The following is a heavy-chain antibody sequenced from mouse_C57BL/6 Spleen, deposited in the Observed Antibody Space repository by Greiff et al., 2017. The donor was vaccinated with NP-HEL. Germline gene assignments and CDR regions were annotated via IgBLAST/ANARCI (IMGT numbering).Heavy chain of an antibody. CDR1: GFTFSSYG. Sequence: EVKVVESGGDLVKPGGSLKLSCAASGFTFSSYGMSWVRQTPDKRLEWVATISSGGSYTYYPDSVKGRFTISRDNAKNTLYLQMSSLKSEDTAMYYCARDGYYFDYWGQGTTLTVSS. CDR3: ARDGYYFDY. CDR2: ISSGGSYT. V-gene: IGHV5-6*01. D-gene: IGHD2-3*01. J-gene: IGHJ2*01.